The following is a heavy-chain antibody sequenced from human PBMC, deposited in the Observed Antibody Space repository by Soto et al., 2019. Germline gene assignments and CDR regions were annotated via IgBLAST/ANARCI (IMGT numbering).Heavy chain of an antibody. CDR1: GFILSNYG. Sequence: QVQLVESGGGVVQPGRSLRLSCAASGFILSNYGMHWVRQAPGKGLEWVAGIWYDGSYEYYADSVKGRFTISRDNSKNMLYLQMSSLRAEDTAVYHCARGRYYYDRGGSRFDPWGQGTLVIVSS. D-gene: IGHD3-22*01. CDR3: ARGRYYYDRGGSRFDP. CDR2: IWYDGSYE. J-gene: IGHJ5*02. V-gene: IGHV3-33*01.